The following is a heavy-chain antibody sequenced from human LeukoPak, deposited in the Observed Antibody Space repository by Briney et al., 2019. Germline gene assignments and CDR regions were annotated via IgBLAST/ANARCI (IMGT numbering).Heavy chain of an antibody. V-gene: IGHV3-7*01. CDR3: ARALSGNSGLDY. J-gene: IGHJ4*02. CDR1: GFTFSTYW. D-gene: IGHD4-23*01. CDR2: IKQDGSEK. Sequence: GGSLRLSCAASGFTFSTYWMTWVRQAPGKGLEWVADIKQDGSEKYYVDSVKGRFTISRQNAKKSLFLQMNSLRAEDTAVYYCARALSGNSGLDYWGQGTLVTVSS.